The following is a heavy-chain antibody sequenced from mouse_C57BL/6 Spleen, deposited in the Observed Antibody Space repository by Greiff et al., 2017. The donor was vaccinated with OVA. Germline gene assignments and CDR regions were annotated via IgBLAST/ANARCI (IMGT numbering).Heavy chain of an antibody. CDR1: GYAFSSSW. Sequence: QVQLKQSGPELVKPGASVKISCKASGYAFSSSWMNWVKQRPGKGLEWIGRIYPGDGDTNYNGKFKGKATLTADKSSSTAYMQLSSLTSEDSAVDICARRDEGTGRGYYFDYWGQGTTLTVSS. CDR3: ARRDEGTGRGYYFDY. V-gene: IGHV1-82*01. CDR2: IYPGDGDT. D-gene: IGHD3-2*02. J-gene: IGHJ2*01.